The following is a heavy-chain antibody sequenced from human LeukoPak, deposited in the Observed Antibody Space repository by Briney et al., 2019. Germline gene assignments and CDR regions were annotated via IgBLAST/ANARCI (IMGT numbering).Heavy chain of an antibody. CDR1: GASITSRIW. Sequence: SETLSLTCVVSGASITSRIWWSWIRQPPGKGLEWIGEINHSGSTNYNPSLKSRVTISVDTSKNQFSLKLSSVTAADTAVYYCARPLRDYWGQGTLVTVSS. V-gene: IGHV4-4*02. CDR3: ARPLRDY. J-gene: IGHJ4*02. CDR2: INHSGST.